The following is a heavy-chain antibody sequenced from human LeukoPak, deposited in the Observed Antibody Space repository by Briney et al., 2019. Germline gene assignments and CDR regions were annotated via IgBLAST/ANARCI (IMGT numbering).Heavy chain of an antibody. CDR3: AREPVHYYDSSGYSDYFDY. Sequence: GGSLRLSCAASGFTFSSYWMNWARQAPGKGLEWVASIDHNGNVNYYVDSVKGRFTISRDNAKNSLYLQMNSLRAEDTAVYYCAREPVHYYDSSGYSDYFDYWGQGTLVTVSS. CDR1: GFTFSSYW. J-gene: IGHJ4*02. D-gene: IGHD3-22*01. V-gene: IGHV3-7*01. CDR2: IDHNGNVN.